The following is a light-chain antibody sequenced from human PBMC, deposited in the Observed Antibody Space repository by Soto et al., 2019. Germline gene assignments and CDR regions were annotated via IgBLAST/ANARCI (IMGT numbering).Light chain of an antibody. V-gene: IGKV3-15*01. J-gene: IGKJ2*01. CDR2: GAS. Sequence: EIVMTQSPATLSVSPGERATLSCRASQSVSSNLACYQQKPGQAPSLLIYGASTRATGIPARFSGTGSGTEFTLTISSLQSEEFAVYYCEQYNNWPRDTFGQGTKLEI. CDR1: QSVSSN. CDR3: EQYNNWPRDT.